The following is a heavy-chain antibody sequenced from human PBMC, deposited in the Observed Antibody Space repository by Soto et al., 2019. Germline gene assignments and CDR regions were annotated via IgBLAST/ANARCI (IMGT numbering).Heavy chain of an antibody. J-gene: IGHJ5*02. V-gene: IGHV1-58*01. CDR2: IVVGSGNT. D-gene: IGHD3-22*01. Sequence: SVKVSWKASGFTFTSSAVQWVRQARGQRLEWIGWIVVGSGNTNYAQKFQERVTITRDMSTSTAYMELSSLRSEDTAVYYCAADLNVILAPLGVGWFDLWGQGTLVTVSS. CDR1: GFTFTSSA. CDR3: AADLNVILAPLGVGWFDL.